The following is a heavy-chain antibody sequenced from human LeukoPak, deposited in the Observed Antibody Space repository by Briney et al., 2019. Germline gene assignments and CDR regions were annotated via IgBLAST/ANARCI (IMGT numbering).Heavy chain of an antibody. CDR1: GFTFSSYA. J-gene: IGHJ3*02. Sequence: PGGSLRLSCAASGFTFSSYAMSWVRQAPGKGLEWVSAISGSGGSTYYADSVKGRFAISRDNSKNTLYLQMNSLRAEDTAVYYCAKALRVTIFGVPIGAFDIWGQGTMVTVSS. CDR2: ISGSGGST. D-gene: IGHD3-3*01. V-gene: IGHV3-23*01. CDR3: AKALRVTIFGVPIGAFDI.